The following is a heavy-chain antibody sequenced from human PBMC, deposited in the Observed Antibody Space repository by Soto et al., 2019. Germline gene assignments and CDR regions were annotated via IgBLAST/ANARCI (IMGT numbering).Heavy chain of an antibody. CDR1: GGSISSYY. CDR2: IFYSGST. D-gene: IGHD6-6*01. Sequence: QVQLQESGPGLVKPSETLSLTCTVSGGSISSYYWTWIRQPPGKGLEWIGYIFYSGSTNYNPSLKSRVTISVDTSKNQVSLKLSSVTAADTAVYYCARHYSAYSSSDWFDPWGQGTLVTVSS. CDR3: ARHYSAYSSSDWFDP. V-gene: IGHV4-59*08. J-gene: IGHJ5*02.